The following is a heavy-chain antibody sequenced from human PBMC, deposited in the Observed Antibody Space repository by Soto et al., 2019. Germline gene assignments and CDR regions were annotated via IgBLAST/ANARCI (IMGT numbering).Heavy chain of an antibody. CDR1: GYNCKKLG. D-gene: IGHD3-16*02. J-gene: IGHJ3*02. CDR2: IYPGDSDT. Sequence: SQRVSRKVFGYNCKKLGVACIRQKHRQGLEWMGIIYPGDSDTTYSPSFQGQVTISVDKTISTAYLQLSSLKASDTAMYYCARQQRYMATINNDAFDIRGQRPMGTVSS. CDR3: ARQQRYMATINNDAFDI. V-gene: IGHV5-51*01.